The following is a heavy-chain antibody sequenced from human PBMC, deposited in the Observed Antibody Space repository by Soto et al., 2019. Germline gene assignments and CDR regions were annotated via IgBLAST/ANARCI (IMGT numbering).Heavy chain of an antibody. CDR3: ARPPQYYDFWSGYWDV. D-gene: IGHD3-3*01. CDR1: GGSINFYY. V-gene: IGHV4-59*08. J-gene: IGHJ6*02. CDR2: VYYSGST. Sequence: SETLSLTCTVSGGSINFYYWSWIRQPAGKRLEWIGSVYYSGSTNYSPSLKSRVTISVDTSKNQFSLKLSSVTAADTAVYYCARPPQYYDFWSGYWDVWGQGTTVTVSS.